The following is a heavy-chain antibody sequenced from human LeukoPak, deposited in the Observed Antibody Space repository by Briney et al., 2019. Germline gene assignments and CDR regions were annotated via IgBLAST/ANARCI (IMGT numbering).Heavy chain of an antibody. D-gene: IGHD3-3*01. V-gene: IGHV1-18*01. J-gene: IGHJ4*02. CDR2: ISAYNGNT. CDR1: GYTFTSYG. CDR3: ARAEAYYDFWSGYHTGGGLDY. Sequence: ASVKVSCKASGYTFTSYGISWVRQAPGQGLEWMGWISAYNGNTNYAQKLQGRVTMTTDTSTSTAYMELRSLKSDDTAVYYCARAEAYYDFWSGYHTGGGLDYWGQGTLVTVSS.